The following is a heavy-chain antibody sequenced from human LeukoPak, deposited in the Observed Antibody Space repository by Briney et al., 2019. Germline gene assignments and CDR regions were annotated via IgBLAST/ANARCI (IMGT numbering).Heavy chain of an antibody. D-gene: IGHD6-13*01. CDR1: GFTVSSNY. CDR2: IYSGGST. Sequence: GGSLRLSCAASGFTVSSNYMSWVRQAPGKGLEWVSVIYSGGSTYYADSVKGRFTISRDNSKNTLYLQMDSLRAEDTAVYYCAAVNSSSYAFDIWGQGTMVTVSS. V-gene: IGHV3-53*01. CDR3: AAVNSSSYAFDI. J-gene: IGHJ3*02.